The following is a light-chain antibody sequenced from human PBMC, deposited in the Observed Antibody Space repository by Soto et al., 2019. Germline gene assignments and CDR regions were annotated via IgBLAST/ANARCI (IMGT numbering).Light chain of an antibody. CDR2: DAS. Sequence: EIVLTQSPATLSLSPGERATLSCRASQSVSKYLAWYQQKPGQAPRLLIHDASNRATGIPARFSGSGSGTDFTLNISSLETEDFGVYYCQKRSNWPQITFGGGTKVEIK. CDR3: QKRSNWPQIT. CDR1: QSVSKY. V-gene: IGKV3-11*01. J-gene: IGKJ4*01.